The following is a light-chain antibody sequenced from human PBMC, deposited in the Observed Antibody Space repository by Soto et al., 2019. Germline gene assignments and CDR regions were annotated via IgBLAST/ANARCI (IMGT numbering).Light chain of an antibody. V-gene: IGKV3-15*01. J-gene: IGKJ1*01. CDR3: QQYNNWPPSWT. Sequence: EIVMTQSPATLSVSPGERATLSCRASQSVSSNLAWYQQKPGQAPRLLIYDTSTRATGISARFSGSGSGTAFTLTISGLQSEDFAVYYCQQYNNWPPSWTFGQGTKVDIK. CDR1: QSVSSN. CDR2: DTS.